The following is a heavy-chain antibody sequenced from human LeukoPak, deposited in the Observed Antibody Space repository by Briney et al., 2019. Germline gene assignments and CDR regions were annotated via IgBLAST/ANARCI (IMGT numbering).Heavy chain of an antibody. CDR3: ASLTRGWYSGIDY. Sequence: GGSLRLSCAASGFTFSSYSMNWVRQAPGKGLEWVSSITSSSSYMYYADPVKGRFTISRDNAKNSLFLEVNSLRAEDTAVYYCASLTRGWYSGIDYWGQGTLVTVSS. D-gene: IGHD6-19*01. V-gene: IGHV3-21*04. J-gene: IGHJ4*02. CDR1: GFTFSSYS. CDR2: ITSSSSYM.